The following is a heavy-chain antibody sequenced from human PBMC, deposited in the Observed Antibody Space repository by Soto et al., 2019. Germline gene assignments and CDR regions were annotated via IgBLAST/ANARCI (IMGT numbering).Heavy chain of an antibody. CDR2: VSGYNGDT. CDR1: GYTFSRYG. J-gene: IGHJ6*02. Sequence: QGQLVQSGPEVKKPGASVKVSCKAAGYTFSRYGISWVRQAPGQGLEWMGWVSGYNGDTKYAQRVQGRVNMTIDTPTYTAYMELRSLTSDYAAKYYCAKNGQPPYYYYGMDVWGQATTGSVSS. CDR3: AKNGQPPYYYYGMDV. D-gene: IGHD2-8*01. V-gene: IGHV1-18*01.